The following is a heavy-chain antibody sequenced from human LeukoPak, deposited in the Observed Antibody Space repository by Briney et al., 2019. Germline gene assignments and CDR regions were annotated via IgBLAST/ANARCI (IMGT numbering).Heavy chain of an antibody. J-gene: IGHJ5*02. V-gene: IGHV3-30*03. CDR3: ARGSRRFDP. D-gene: IGHD6-19*01. CDR1: GFTFSSFG. Sequence: GGSLRLSCAASGFTFSSFGIHWVRQAPGKGLDWVAVISYDGSNKYYADSVKGRFTISRDNSKNTLYLQMNSLRAEDTAVYHCARGSRRFDPWGQGTLVTVSS. CDR2: ISYDGSNK.